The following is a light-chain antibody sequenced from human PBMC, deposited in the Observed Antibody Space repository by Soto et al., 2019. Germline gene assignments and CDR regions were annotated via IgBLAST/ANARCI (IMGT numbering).Light chain of an antibody. CDR1: PTISAN. CDR2: GAS. V-gene: IGKV3-15*01. J-gene: IGKJ4*01. Sequence: IVMTQSPATLSVSPGERATLSCRASPTISANLAWYQQRPCQAPRLIIYGASTRATGIPARFSGSGSGTEFTLTISSLHSEDFAVYYGQQYNNWPTLTFGGGTKLDIK. CDR3: QQYNNWPTLT.